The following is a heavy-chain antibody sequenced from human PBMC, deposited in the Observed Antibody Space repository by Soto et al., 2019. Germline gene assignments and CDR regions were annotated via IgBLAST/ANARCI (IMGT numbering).Heavy chain of an antibody. J-gene: IGHJ4*02. Sequence: QVQLVQSGAEVKKPGASVKVSCKTSGYTFTNYNINWVRQATGQGLEWMGWMNPNSGNTGYAQKFKGRFTMTRNTSITTAYMELSSLRSGDTAVYYCARAEPYSTSSPFDYWGQGTLVTVSS. D-gene: IGHD6-6*01. V-gene: IGHV1-8*01. CDR2: MNPNSGNT. CDR1: GYTFTNYN. CDR3: ARAEPYSTSSPFDY.